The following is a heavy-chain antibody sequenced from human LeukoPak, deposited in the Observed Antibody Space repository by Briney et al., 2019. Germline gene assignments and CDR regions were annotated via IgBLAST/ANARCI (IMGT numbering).Heavy chain of an antibody. Sequence: SETLSLTCTVSGGSISSYSWSWIRQPAGKGLEWIGRIYTSGSTKYNPSLTSRVTMSVDTSKNQFSLKLRSVTAADTAAYYCARAVHCSGGSCYFDYWGQGTLVTVSS. J-gene: IGHJ4*02. CDR3: ARAVHCSGGSCYFDY. CDR1: GGSISSYS. V-gene: IGHV4-4*07. D-gene: IGHD2-15*01. CDR2: IYTSGST.